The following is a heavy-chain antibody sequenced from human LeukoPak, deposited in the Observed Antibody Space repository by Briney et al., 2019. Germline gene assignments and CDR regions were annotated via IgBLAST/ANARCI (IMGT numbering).Heavy chain of an antibody. D-gene: IGHD5-12*01. J-gene: IGHJ4*02. CDR1: GFTFSSYA. CDR3: ARDRDSGYDYDY. Sequence: GGSLRLSCAASGFTFSSYAITWVRQAPGKGLEWVSAVSSNGAKTYYADSVKGRFTISRDNSKNTLYLQMSSLRAEDTAVYYCARDRDSGYDYDYWGQGTLVTVSS. CDR2: VSSNGAKT. V-gene: IGHV3-23*01.